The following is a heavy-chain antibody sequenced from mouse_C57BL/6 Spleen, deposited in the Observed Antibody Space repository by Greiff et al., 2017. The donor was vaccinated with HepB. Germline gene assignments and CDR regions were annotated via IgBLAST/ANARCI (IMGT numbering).Heavy chain of an antibody. CDR3: ASSIDGYLDEMDY. CDR2: IDPSDSET. Sequence: QVQLQQPGAELVRPGSSVKLSCKASGYTFTSYWMHWVKQRPIQGLEWIGNIDPSDSETHYNQKFKDKATLTVDKSSSTAYMQLSSLTSEDSAVYYCASSIDGYLDEMDYWGQGTSVTVSS. D-gene: IGHD2-3*01. CDR1: GYTFTSYW. V-gene: IGHV1-52*01. J-gene: IGHJ4*01.